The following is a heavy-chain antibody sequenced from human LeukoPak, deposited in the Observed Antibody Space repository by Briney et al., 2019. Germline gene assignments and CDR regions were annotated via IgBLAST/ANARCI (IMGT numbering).Heavy chain of an antibody. V-gene: IGHV3-74*01. CDR3: ARDPRNKGFDP. Sequence: PGGSLRLSCAASGFTFSYYGMHWVRQGPGQGLEWVASINGDGSSTNYADSVQGRFTISRDNAKNTLYLEMNSLRVEDTAVYYCARDPRNKGFDPWGQGTLVTVSS. J-gene: IGHJ5*02. CDR1: GFTFSYYG. CDR2: INGDGSST. D-gene: IGHD1/OR15-1a*01.